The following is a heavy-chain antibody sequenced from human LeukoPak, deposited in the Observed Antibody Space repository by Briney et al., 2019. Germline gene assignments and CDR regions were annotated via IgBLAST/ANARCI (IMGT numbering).Heavy chain of an antibody. Sequence: GGSLRLSCAASGFTFSSYEMNWVRQAPGKGLEWVAYISSSGSTIYYADSVKGRFTISRDNAKNSLYLQMNSLRAEDTAVYYCPRVLDYGDFSPYYFDYWGQGTLVTVSS. V-gene: IGHV3-48*03. J-gene: IGHJ4*02. CDR1: GFTFSSYE. CDR3: PRVLDYGDFSPYYFDY. D-gene: IGHD4-17*01. CDR2: ISSSGSTI.